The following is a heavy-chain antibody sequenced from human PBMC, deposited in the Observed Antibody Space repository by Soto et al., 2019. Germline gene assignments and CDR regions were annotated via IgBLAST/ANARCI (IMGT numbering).Heavy chain of an antibody. CDR2: VSIGGST. D-gene: IGHD2-15*01. J-gene: IGHJ4*02. CDR3: AKRRGAGGHFDY. CDR1: GFTFSSYA. V-gene: IGHV3-23*01. Sequence: DVQLLESGGGLVQPEGSLRLSCAASGFTFSSYAMGWVRQGPRKGLEWVAVVSIGGSTHYADSVRGRFTISRDNSKNTLSLQMNSLTAEDTPVYFCAKRRGAGGHFDYWGQGALVTVSS.